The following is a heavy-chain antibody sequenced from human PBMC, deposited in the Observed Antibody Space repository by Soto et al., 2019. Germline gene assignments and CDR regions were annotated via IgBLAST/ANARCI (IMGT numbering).Heavy chain of an antibody. CDR2: INPNSGGT. J-gene: IGHJ6*02. CDR3: ARDRSTATRCLYRPYYYYGMDV. V-gene: IGHV1-2*02. D-gene: IGHD4-4*01. CDR1: GYTFTGYY. Sequence: ASVKVSCKVSGYTFTGYYMHWVRQAPGQGLELMGWINPNSGGTNYAQKFLGRVTMTRDTSITTAYMELSRLRPDDTAVYYCARDRSTATRCLYRPYYYYGMDVWGQGTTVTVSS.